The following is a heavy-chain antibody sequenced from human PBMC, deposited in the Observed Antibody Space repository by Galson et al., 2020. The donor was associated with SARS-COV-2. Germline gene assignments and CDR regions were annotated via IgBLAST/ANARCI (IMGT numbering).Heavy chain of an antibody. CDR2: IYYSGIT. J-gene: IGHJ4*02. CDR3: ARHDPLTIFGSYYVDY. Sequence: SETLSLTCTVSGGSISSPNYYWAWIRQPPGKGLEWIASIYYSGITYYNPSLKSRATISGDTSKNQFSLRLSSVTAADTAVFYCARHDPLTIFGSYYVDYWGQGTLVTVSS. CDR1: GGSISSPNYY. D-gene: IGHD3-3*01. V-gene: IGHV4-39*01.